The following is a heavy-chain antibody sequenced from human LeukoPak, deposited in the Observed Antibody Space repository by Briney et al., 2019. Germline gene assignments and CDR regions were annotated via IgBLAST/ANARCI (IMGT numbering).Heavy chain of an antibody. CDR2: IVVGSGNT. Sequence: GASVKVSCKASGFTFTSSAMQWVRQARGQRLEWIGWIVVGSGNTNYAQKFQERVTITRDMSTSTAYMELSSLRSEDTAVYYCAAEGCSGGSCYSGNAFDIWGQGTMVTVSS. CDR3: AAEGCSGGSCYSGNAFDI. V-gene: IGHV1-58*02. J-gene: IGHJ3*02. D-gene: IGHD2-15*01. CDR1: GFTFTSSA.